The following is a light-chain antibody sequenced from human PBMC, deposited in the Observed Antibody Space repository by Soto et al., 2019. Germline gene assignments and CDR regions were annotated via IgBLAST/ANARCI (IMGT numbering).Light chain of an antibody. CDR2: AAS. Sequence: IQMTQSPSLLCASXGDRVTITXXASQGIRNDLGWYQQKPGKAPKLLIYAASNLQSGVPSRFSGSGSGTDFTLTISSLQPEDFATYYCLQDYNYPRTFGQGTKVDI. J-gene: IGKJ1*01. V-gene: IGKV1-6*01. CDR3: LQDYNYPRT. CDR1: QGIRND.